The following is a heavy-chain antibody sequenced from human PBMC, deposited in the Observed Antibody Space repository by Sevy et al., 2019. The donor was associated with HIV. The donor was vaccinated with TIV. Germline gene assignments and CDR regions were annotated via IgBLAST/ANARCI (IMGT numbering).Heavy chain of an antibody. CDR1: GFTFSSYS. V-gene: IGHV3-21*01. J-gene: IGHJ6*02. CDR3: ARMGGLTDNGMDV. D-gene: IGHD6-25*01. Sequence: GGSLRLSCAASGFTFSSYSMNWVRQAPGKGLKWVSSISTINNYIYYADSMKGRFTISSDNAKNSLFLQMNSLRAEDTAVYYCARMGGLTDNGMDVWGQRTTVTVSS. CDR2: ISTINNYI.